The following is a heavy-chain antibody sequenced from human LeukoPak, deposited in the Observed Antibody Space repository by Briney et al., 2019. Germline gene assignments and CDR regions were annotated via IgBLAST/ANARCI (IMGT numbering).Heavy chain of an antibody. CDR2: IHYSARI. D-gene: IGHD1-26*01. J-gene: IGHJ5*02. V-gene: IGHV4-38-2*02. CDR1: GYSISSGYY. Sequence: SETLSLTCTVSGYSISSGYYWGWIRQPPGKGLEWIGSIHYSARIYYNPSLKSRLTISPDTSKNQFSLKLTSVTAADTAVYYCTREVRSAWASFDPWGQGTLVTVSS. CDR3: TREVRSAWASFDP.